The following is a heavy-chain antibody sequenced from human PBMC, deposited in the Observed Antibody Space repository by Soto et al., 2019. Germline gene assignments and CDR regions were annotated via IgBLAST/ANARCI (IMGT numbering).Heavy chain of an antibody. V-gene: IGHV3-23*01. Sequence: SLRLSSAASGLTFRRSSMCRVRPDPWKGLEWVSAISGSGGSTYYADSVKGGCTNARDNCKNTLYLEMRSLRAEDTAGYYCAKDITDFMIVVVISGGAEARDYVAQGTLVTVSS. CDR2: ISGSGGST. D-gene: IGHD3-22*01. J-gene: IGHJ4*02. CDR3: AKDITDFMIVVVISGGAEARDY. CDR1: GLTFRRSS.